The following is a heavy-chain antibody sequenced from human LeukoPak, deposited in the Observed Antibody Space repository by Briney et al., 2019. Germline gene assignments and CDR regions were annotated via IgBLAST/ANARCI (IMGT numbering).Heavy chain of an antibody. D-gene: IGHD5-18*01. Sequence: ASVKVSCKDSGGTFSSYAISWVRQAPGQGLEWMGGIIPIFGTANYAQKFQGRVTITADESTSTAYMELSSLRSEDTAVYYCVRVDTAMVTGALDYWGQGTLVTVSS. CDR3: VRVDTAMVTGALDY. J-gene: IGHJ4*02. CDR1: GGTFSSYA. V-gene: IGHV1-69*13. CDR2: IIPIFGTA.